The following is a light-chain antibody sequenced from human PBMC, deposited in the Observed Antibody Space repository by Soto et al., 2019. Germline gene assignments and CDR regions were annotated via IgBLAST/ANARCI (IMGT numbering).Light chain of an antibody. CDR3: LQDNSYPRT. CDR1: QGIRTE. J-gene: IGKJ1*01. Sequence: AIQMTQSPSSLYASVGDRVTITCRASQGIRTELGWYQQKPGKAPRLLIYGASTLQGGVPSRFSGSGSGTDFTLTIISLQPEDFATYYCLQDNSYPRTFVQGTKVDIK. CDR2: GAS. V-gene: IGKV1-6*01.